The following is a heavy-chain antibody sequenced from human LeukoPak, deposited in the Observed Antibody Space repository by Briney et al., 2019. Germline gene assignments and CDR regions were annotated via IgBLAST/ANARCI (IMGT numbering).Heavy chain of an antibody. CDR3: ARKAAGSYYSDY. CDR1: GYTFTNYF. V-gene: IGHV1-46*01. Sequence: ASVNLSCKASGYTFTNYFMHWVRQAPGQGLEWMGIINPSSGSTTYAQKFQGRVTVTRDTSTNTVYMELSRLTSEDTAVYHCARKAAGSYYSDYWGQGTLVTLSS. D-gene: IGHD3-10*01. CDR2: INPSSGST. J-gene: IGHJ4*02.